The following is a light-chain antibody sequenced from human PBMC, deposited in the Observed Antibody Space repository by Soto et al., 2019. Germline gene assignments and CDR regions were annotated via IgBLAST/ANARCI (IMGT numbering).Light chain of an antibody. CDR2: DAS. V-gene: IGKV1-5*01. Sequence: DIQMTQSPSTLSASVGDRVTITCRASQSISNWLAWYQQEPGKAPKLLIYDASNLESGVPSRFSGSVSGTEFTLTIASLQPDDFATYYCQQYYTYRYTFGQGTKLEIK. CDR1: QSISNW. CDR3: QQYYTYRYT. J-gene: IGKJ2*01.